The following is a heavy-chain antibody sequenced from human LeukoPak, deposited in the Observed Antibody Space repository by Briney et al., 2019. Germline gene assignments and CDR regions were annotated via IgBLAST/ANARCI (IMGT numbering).Heavy chain of an antibody. Sequence: GGSLRLSCAASGFTFSSYWMSWVRQAPGKGQELVGRIKSKTDGGTTYYAAPVKGRFTISRDDSKNTLYLQMNSLKTEDTAVYYCTTEIVATIYFDYWGQGTLVTVSS. CDR3: TTEIVATIYFDY. V-gene: IGHV3-15*01. CDR1: GFTFSSYW. D-gene: IGHD5-12*01. CDR2: IKSKTDGGTT. J-gene: IGHJ4*02.